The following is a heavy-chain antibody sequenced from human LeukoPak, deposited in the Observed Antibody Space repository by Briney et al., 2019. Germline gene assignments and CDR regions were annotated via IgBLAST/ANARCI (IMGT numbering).Heavy chain of an antibody. CDR2: IYHSGST. D-gene: IGHD3-22*01. V-gene: IGHV4-38-2*02. CDR1: GYSISSGYY. Sequence: SETLSLTCTVSGYSISSGYYRGWIRQPPGKGLGWIGSIYHSGSTYYNPSLKSRVTISVDKSKNQFSLKLSSVTAADTAVYYCARDHPSSGYYFDAFDIWGQGTMVTVSS. CDR3: ARDHPSSGYYFDAFDI. J-gene: IGHJ3*02.